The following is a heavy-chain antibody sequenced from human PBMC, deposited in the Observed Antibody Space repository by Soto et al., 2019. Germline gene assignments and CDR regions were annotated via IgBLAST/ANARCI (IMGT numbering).Heavy chain of an antibody. J-gene: IGHJ6*02. CDR1: GHSFTSYW. D-gene: IGHD2-2*02. CDR3: ARNKGYCSSTSCYRGGLNYYYGMDV. V-gene: IGHV5-51*01. Sequence: GESLKISCKGSGHSFTSYWIGWVRQMPGKGLEWMGIIYPGDSDTRYSPSFQGQVTISADKSISTAYLQWSSLKASDTAMYYCARNKGYCSSTSCYRGGLNYYYGMDVWGQGTTVTVSS. CDR2: IYPGDSDT.